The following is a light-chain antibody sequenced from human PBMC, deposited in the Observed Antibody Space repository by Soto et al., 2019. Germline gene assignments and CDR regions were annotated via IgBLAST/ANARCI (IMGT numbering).Light chain of an antibody. J-gene: IGLJ1*01. CDR1: SSKIGAGYD. V-gene: IGLV1-40*01. Sequence: QSVLTQPPSVSGAPGQRVTISCTGSSSKIGAGYDVQWYQQLPGTSPKLLIYGDINRASGVPDRFSGSKSGTSASLAITGLQAEDEADYYCQSYDSRLTAYVFGTGTKVTVL. CDR2: GDI. CDR3: QSYDSRLTAYV.